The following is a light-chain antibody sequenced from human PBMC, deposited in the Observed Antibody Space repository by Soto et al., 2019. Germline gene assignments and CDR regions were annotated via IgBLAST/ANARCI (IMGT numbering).Light chain of an antibody. CDR2: GVS. CDR3: QQYDFWPRT. V-gene: IGKV3-15*01. J-gene: IGKJ1*01. CDR1: QSISSSN. Sequence: VMTQSPATLSVSPGESATLSCRASQSISSSNVAWYQQNPGQAPRLLFYGVSNRATGVPARFSGSGSGTEFTLTISSLQSEDFAVYYCQQYDFWPRTFGQGTKVEVK.